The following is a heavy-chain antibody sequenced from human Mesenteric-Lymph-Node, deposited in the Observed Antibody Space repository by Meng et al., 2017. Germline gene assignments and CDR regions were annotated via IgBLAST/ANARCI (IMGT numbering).Heavy chain of an antibody. J-gene: IGHJ3*02. D-gene: IGHD3-10*01. CDR2: ITSNGDTT. CDR3: ARNGPQELTPRPFSGSYYRSHDAFDI. CDR1: GFSFGDYY. Sequence: GESLKISCAASGFSFGDYYMSWIRPAPGKGLEWLSYITSNGDTTYYADSVKGRFTISRDNANKSLFLQMNDVRADDTALYYCARNGPQELTPRPFSGSYYRSHDAFDIWGQGTLVTVSS. V-gene: IGHV3-11*01.